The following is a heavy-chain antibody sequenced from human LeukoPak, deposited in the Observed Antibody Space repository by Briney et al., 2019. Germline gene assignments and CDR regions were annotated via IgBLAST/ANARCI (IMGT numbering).Heavy chain of an antibody. CDR2: INPNSGGT. Sequence: ASVKVSCKASGYTFTGYYMHWVRQAPGQGLEWMGWINPNSGGTNYAQKFQGRVTMTRDTSISTAYMELSRLRSDDTAVYYCARALTGYLHYYYYGTDVWGQGTTVTVSS. D-gene: IGHD3-9*01. V-gene: IGHV1-2*02. CDR1: GYTFTGYY. J-gene: IGHJ6*02. CDR3: ARALTGYLHYYYYGTDV.